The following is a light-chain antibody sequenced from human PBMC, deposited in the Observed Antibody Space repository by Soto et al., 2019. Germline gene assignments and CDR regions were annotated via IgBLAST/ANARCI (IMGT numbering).Light chain of an antibody. CDR1: QSIASY. V-gene: IGKV1-39*01. J-gene: IGKJ2*01. Sequence: DIQMTQSPSSLSASVGDRVTITCRASQSIASYLNWYQQKPGKAPKLLISAASSLQSGVPPRFSGSGSGRDFTLTISSLQAEDFASYYCQPGFSAPYSFGPGAKVEI. CDR3: QPGFSAPYS. CDR2: AAS.